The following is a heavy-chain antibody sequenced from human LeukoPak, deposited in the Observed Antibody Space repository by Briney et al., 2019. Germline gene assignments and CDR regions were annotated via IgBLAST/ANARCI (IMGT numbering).Heavy chain of an antibody. V-gene: IGHV3-11*01. D-gene: IGHD7-27*01. J-gene: IGHJ6*02. Sequence: PGGSLRLSCAASGFTFSDYYMSWIRQAPGKGLEWVPYISSSGSTIYYADSVKGRFTISRDNAKNSLYLQMNSLRAGDTAVYYCARSWDPNWGSPYGMDVWGQGTTVTVSS. CDR2: ISSSGSTI. CDR1: GFTFSDYY. CDR3: ARSWDPNWGSPYGMDV.